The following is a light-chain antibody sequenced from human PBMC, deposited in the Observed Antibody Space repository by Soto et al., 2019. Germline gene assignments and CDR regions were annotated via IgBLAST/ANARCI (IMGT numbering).Light chain of an antibody. CDR2: DAS. CDR3: QQYNNWPLS. J-gene: IGKJ1*01. V-gene: IGKV3-15*01. CDR1: QSVNSN. Sequence: EIVMTQAPATLSVSPGERATLSCRAIQSVNSNLAWCQQKPGQAPRLLIYDASTRATGIPARFSGSGSGTEFTLTISSLQSEDFAVYYCQQYNNWPLSFGQGTKVDIK.